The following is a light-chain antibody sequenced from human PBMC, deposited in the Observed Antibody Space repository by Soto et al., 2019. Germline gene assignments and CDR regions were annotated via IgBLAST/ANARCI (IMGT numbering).Light chain of an antibody. V-gene: IGKV1-5*03. J-gene: IGKJ1*01. CDR3: QQYNSYRT. Sequence: DIQMTQSPSTLSASVGDTVTITCRASESISIWLAWYQQKPGKAPNLLINKASSLQSEVPSRFSGSGSGTEFTLTISSLQPDDFATYYCQQYNSYRTFGQGTKVDIK. CDR1: ESISIW. CDR2: KAS.